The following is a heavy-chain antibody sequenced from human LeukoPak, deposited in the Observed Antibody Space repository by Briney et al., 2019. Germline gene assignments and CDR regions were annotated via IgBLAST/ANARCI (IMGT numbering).Heavy chain of an antibody. J-gene: IGHJ6*03. CDR1: GGSISSHY. CDR3: ARHLGGSRDGYPRYYYYYYMDV. V-gene: IGHV4-59*08. Sequence: SETLSLICTVSGGSISSHYWSWIRQPPGKGLEWIGYIYYSGSTNYNPSLKSRVTISVDTSKNQFSLKLNSVTAADTAVYYCARHLGGSRDGYPRYYYYYYMDVWGKGTTVTVSS. CDR2: IYYSGST. D-gene: IGHD5-24*01.